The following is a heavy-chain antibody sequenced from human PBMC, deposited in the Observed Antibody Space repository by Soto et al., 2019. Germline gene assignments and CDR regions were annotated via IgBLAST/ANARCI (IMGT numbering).Heavy chain of an antibody. J-gene: IGHJ3*02. D-gene: IGHD3-22*01. CDR3: AKNRITMIVRGGVFDI. CDR1: GGTFSSYA. CDR2: IIPIFGTA. V-gene: IGHV1-69*01. Sequence: QVQLVQSGAEVKKPGSSVKVSCKASGGTFSSYAISWVRQAPGQGLEWMGGIIPIFGTANYAQKFQGRVTITADESTSTAYMGLSSLVSEDTAVYYCAKNRITMIVRGGVFDIWGQGTMVTVSS.